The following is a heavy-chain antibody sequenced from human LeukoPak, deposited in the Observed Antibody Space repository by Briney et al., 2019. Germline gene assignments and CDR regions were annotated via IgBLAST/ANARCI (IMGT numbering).Heavy chain of an antibody. D-gene: IGHD3-9*01. CDR2: INSNSGDT. CDR3: AREPHYDLLTGYALGYLDL. J-gene: IGHJ2*01. Sequence: VASVQVSCKASGYTFTGYYMHWVRPAPGQGLEWMGWINSNSGDTNYAQTFQGRVTMTRDTSISTAYMELSRLRSDDTAVYYCAREPHYDLLTGYALGYLDLWGRGTLLTVSS. CDR1: GYTFTGYY. V-gene: IGHV1-2*02.